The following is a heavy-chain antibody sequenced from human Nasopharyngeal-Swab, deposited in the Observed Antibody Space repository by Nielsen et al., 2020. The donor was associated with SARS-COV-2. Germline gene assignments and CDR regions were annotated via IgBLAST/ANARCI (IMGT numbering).Heavy chain of an antibody. CDR2: ISNDGSNK. V-gene: IGHV3-30*18. CDR3: AKAQGIRYGLDV. J-gene: IGHJ6*02. Sequence: GESLKISCAASGFTFSTYAMHWVRQAPGKGLEWVTLISNDGSNKYYGDSVKGRFTISRDNSRNTLFLQMNSLRPEDTAVYYCAKAQGIRYGLDVWGQGTTVTVSS. CDR1: GFTFSTYA.